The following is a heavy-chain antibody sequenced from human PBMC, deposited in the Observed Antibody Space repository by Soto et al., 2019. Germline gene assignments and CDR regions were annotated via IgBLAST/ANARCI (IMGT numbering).Heavy chain of an antibody. CDR1: GGSISSGGYY. Sequence: QVQLQESGPGLVKPSQTLSLTCTVSGGSISSGGYYWSWIRQHPGKGLEWIGYIYHSGTTYYKPSLKSRVTISVDTSKNQFSLKLTSVTAADTAVYYCARVRGNQLLVWFDPWGQGTLVTVSS. V-gene: IGHV4-31*03. D-gene: IGHD2-2*01. CDR2: IYHSGTT. J-gene: IGHJ5*02. CDR3: ARVRGNQLLVWFDP.